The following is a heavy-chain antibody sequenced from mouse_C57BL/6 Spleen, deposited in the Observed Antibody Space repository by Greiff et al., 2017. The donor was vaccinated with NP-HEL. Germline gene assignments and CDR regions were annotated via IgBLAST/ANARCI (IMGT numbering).Heavy chain of an antibody. Sequence: VQLQQSGAELMKPGASVKLSCKATGYTFTGYWIEWVKQRPGHGLEWIGEILPGSGSTNYNEKFKGKATFTADTSSNTAYMQLSSLTTEDSAIYYCARKRYDYDEDYYAMDYWGQGTSVTVSS. CDR2: ILPGSGST. D-gene: IGHD2-4*01. J-gene: IGHJ4*01. V-gene: IGHV1-9*01. CDR1: GYTFTGYW. CDR3: ARKRYDYDEDYYAMDY.